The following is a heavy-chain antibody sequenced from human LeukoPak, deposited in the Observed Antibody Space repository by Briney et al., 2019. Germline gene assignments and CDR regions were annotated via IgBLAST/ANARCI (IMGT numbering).Heavy chain of an antibody. CDR3: ARVKGYCGGDCLDAFDI. V-gene: IGHV3-21*01. CDR2: IGSSSSYI. CDR1: GFTFSSYS. Sequence: GGSLRLSCAASGFTFSSYSMNWVRQAPGKGLEWVSSIGSSSSYIYYADSVKGRFTISRDNAKNSLYLQMNSLRAEDTAVYYCARVKGYCGGDCLDAFDIWGQGTMVTVSS. J-gene: IGHJ3*02. D-gene: IGHD2-21*01.